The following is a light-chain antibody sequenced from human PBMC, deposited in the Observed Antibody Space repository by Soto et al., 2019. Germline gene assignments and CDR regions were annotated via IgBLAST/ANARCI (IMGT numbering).Light chain of an antibody. J-gene: IGKJ2*01. CDR3: QQYDNLPPMYT. CDR1: QDISNY. CDR2: DAS. Sequence: DIQMTQSPSSLSASVGDRVTITCQASQDISNYLNWYQQKPGKAPKLLIYDASNLETGVPSRFSGSGSGTDFTFTISSLQPEDIATYYCQQYDNLPPMYTFXQGTKVDIK. V-gene: IGKV1-33*01.